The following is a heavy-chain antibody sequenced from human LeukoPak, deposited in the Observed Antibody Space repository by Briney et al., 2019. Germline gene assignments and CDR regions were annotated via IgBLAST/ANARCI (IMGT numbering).Heavy chain of an antibody. D-gene: IGHD2-15*01. V-gene: IGHV5-51*01. Sequence: GESLKISCKGSGYSFTSYWIGWVRQMPGKGLEWMAIIYPDDSDTRYSPSFQGQVTTSADRSISTAYMQWSRLQASDSAMYYCARHRKDIGFDSWGQGTLVTVSS. CDR2: IYPDDSDT. CDR3: ARHRKDIGFDS. J-gene: IGHJ4*02. CDR1: GYSFTSYW.